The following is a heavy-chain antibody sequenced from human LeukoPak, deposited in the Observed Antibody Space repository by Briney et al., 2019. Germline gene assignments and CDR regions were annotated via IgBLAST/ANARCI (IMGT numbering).Heavy chain of an antibody. CDR3: AKVAKYYYGSETYYFFEH. D-gene: IGHD3-10*01. V-gene: IGHV3-7*01. CDR1: GFTFSSYE. CDR2: IKQDGTEK. J-gene: IGHJ4*02. Sequence: GGSLRLSCAASGFTFSSYEMNWVRQAPGKGLEWVANIKQDGTEKYYVDSVKGRFTISRDNAKNSLYLQMNSLRVEDTAIYYCAKVAKYYYGSETYYFFEHWGQGTPVTASS.